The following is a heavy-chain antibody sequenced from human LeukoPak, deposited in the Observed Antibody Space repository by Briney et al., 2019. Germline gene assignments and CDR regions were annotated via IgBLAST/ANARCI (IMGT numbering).Heavy chain of an antibody. CDR3: ARDLHYYDSSGYLY. V-gene: IGHV3-74*03. D-gene: IGHD3-22*01. CDR1: GFTFSTYW. J-gene: IGHJ4*02. CDR2: INSDGSTT. Sequence: GGSLRLSCAASGFTFSTYWMHWVRQAPGKGLVWVSRINSDGSTTMYADSVKGRFTISRDNAKNTLYLQMNSLRAEDTGIYYCARDLHYYDSSGYLYWGQGTLVTVSS.